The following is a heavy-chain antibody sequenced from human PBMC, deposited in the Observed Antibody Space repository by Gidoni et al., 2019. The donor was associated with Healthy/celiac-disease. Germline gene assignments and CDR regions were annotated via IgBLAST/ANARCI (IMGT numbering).Heavy chain of an antibody. J-gene: IGHJ3*02. Sequence: QMPGKGLEWMGRIDPSDSYTNYSPSFQGHVTISADKSISTAYLQWSSLKASDTAMYYCARRYYDSSGSFPGGFDIWGQGTMVTVSS. V-gene: IGHV5-10-1*01. CDR2: IDPSDSYT. CDR3: ARRYYDSSGSFPGGFDI. D-gene: IGHD3-22*01.